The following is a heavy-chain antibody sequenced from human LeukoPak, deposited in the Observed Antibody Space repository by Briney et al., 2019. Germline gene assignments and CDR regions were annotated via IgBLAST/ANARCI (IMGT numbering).Heavy chain of an antibody. J-gene: IGHJ4*02. D-gene: IGHD1-26*01. Sequence: GGSLRLSCAASGFTFSSYAMHWVRQAPGKGLEWVAVISYDGSNKYYADSVKGRFTISRDNSKNTLYLQMNSLRAEDTAGYYCAKSSRDYSGSYYLGYFDYWGQGTLVTVSS. CDR2: ISYDGSNK. CDR3: AKSSRDYSGSYYLGYFDY. CDR1: GFTFSSYA. V-gene: IGHV3-30-3*02.